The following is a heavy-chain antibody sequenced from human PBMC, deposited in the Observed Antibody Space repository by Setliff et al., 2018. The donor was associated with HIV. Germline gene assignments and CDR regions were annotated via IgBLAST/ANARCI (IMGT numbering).Heavy chain of an antibody. J-gene: IGHJ1*01. CDR2: IYYSGNT. V-gene: IGHV4-39*07. Sequence: SETLSLTCTVSGGSIKSSSYYWGWIRQPPGKGLEWIGSIYYSGNTYYNPSLKSRVTISTDTSRNQFSLRLSAVTAADTALYYCARVPTSSWYGTTQRTKEYFHHWGQGTLVTVSS. D-gene: IGHD6-13*01. CDR1: GGSIKSSSYY. CDR3: ARVPTSSWYGTTQRTKEYFHH.